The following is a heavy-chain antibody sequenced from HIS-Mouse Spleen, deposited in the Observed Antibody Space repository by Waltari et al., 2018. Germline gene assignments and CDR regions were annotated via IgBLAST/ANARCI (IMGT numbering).Heavy chain of an antibody. D-gene: IGHD3-10*01. CDR1: GYTFTGYY. V-gene: IGHV1-2*02. CDR3: ARDRANYYGSGSYDY. Sequence: QVQLVQSGAEVKKPGASVKVSCKASGYTFTGYYMHWVRQAPGQGLEWKGWIKPNSGGTNYAQKFQGRVTMTRDTSISTAYMELSRLRSDDTAVYYCARDRANYYGSGSYDYWGQGTLVTVSS. J-gene: IGHJ4*02. CDR2: IKPNSGGT.